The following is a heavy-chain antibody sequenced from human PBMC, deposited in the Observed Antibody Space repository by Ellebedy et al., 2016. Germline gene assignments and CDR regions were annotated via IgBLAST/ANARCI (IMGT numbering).Heavy chain of an antibody. J-gene: IGHJ4*02. Sequence: LSLTCAVSGFIFDDFSMYWVRQAPGKGPEWVSGISWHSGNLVYADSVKGRFTISRDNAKNSLYLQMNSLRAEDTAVYYCARLRGADFVGSWGQGTLVTVSS. V-gene: IGHV3-9*01. CDR2: ISWHSGNL. CDR1: GFIFDDFS. D-gene: IGHD1-26*01. CDR3: ARLRGADFVGS.